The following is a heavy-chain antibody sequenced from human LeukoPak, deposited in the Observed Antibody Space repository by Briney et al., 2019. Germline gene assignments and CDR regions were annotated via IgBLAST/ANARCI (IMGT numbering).Heavy chain of an antibody. V-gene: IGHV3-9*03. CDR1: GFTFDDYA. Sequence: GRSLRLSCAASGFTFDDYAMHWARQAPGKGLEWVSGISWNSGSIGYADSVKGRFTISRDNAKNSLYLQMNSLRAEDMALYYCARSVHMGEYYFDYWGQGTLVTVSS. CDR3: ARSVHMGEYYFDY. D-gene: IGHD1-1*01. J-gene: IGHJ4*02. CDR2: ISWNSGSI.